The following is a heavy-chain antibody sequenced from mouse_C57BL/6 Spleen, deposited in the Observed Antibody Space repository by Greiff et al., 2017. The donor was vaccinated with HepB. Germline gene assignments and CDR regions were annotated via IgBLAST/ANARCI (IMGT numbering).Heavy chain of an antibody. V-gene: IGHV5-12*01. D-gene: IGHD1-1*01. Sequence: EVKLQESGGGLVQPGGSLKLSCAASGFTFSDYYMYWVRQTPEKRLEWVAYISNGGGSTYYPDTVKGRFTISRDNAKNTLYLQMSRLKSEDTAMYYCARQRVLLWYFDVWGTGTTVTVSS. J-gene: IGHJ1*03. CDR2: ISNGGGST. CDR1: GFTFSDYY. CDR3: ARQRVLLWYFDV.